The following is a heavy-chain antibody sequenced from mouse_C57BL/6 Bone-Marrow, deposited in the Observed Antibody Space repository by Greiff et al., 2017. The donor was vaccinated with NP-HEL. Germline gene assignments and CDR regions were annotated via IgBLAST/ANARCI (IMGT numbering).Heavy chain of an antibody. J-gene: IGHJ4*01. CDR1: GYTFTDYE. Sequence: QVQLQQSGAELVRPGASVTLSCKASGYTFTDYEMHWVKQTPVHGLEWIGAIDPETGGTAYNQKFKGKAILTADKSSSTAYMELRSLTSEDSAVYYCTRRFPYYYGSSYYAMDYWGQGTSVTVSS. V-gene: IGHV1-15*01. CDR2: IDPETGGT. D-gene: IGHD1-1*01. CDR3: TRRFPYYYGSSYYAMDY.